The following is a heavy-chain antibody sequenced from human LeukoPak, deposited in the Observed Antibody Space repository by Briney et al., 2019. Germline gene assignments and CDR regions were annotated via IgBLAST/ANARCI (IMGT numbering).Heavy chain of an antibody. J-gene: IGHJ4*02. CDR2: IIPILGIA. CDR3: AGVHGSGSYGNYYFDY. V-gene: IGHV1-69*04. D-gene: IGHD3-10*01. Sequence: ASVKVSCKASGGTFSSYAISWVRQAPGQGLEWMGRIIPILGIANYAQKFQGRVTITADKSTSTAYMELSSLRSEDTAVYYCAGVHGSGSYGNYYFDYWGQGTLVTVSS. CDR1: GGTFSSYA.